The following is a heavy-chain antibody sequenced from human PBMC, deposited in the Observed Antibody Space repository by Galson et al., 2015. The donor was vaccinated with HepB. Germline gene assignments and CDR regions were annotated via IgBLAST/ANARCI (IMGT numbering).Heavy chain of an antibody. CDR1: GGSLGVYY. CDR3: ARGRRYGDHRVGLDV. CDR2: IHHSGAT. Sequence: LSLTCGVYGGSLGVYYWSWIRQPPGKGLEWLGEIHHSGATNDNPSLESRVTMSVDTSKNQFFLKLSSVTAADTAIYYCARGRRYGDHRVGLDVWGLGSTVTVSS. V-gene: IGHV4-34*01. J-gene: IGHJ6*02. D-gene: IGHD4-17*01.